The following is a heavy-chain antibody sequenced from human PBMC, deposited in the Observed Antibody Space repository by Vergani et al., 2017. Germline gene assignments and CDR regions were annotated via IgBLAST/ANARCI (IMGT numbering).Heavy chain of an antibody. D-gene: IGHD2-2*01. J-gene: IGHJ6*03. Sequence: EVQLVESGGGLVQPGGSLRLSCAASGFTFSSYSMNWVRQAPGKGLEWVSYISSSSSTIYYADSVKGRFTISRDNAKNSLYLQMNSLRDEDTAVYYCASSLVVPAAMWCYYYYMDVWGKGTTVTVSS. CDR3: ASSLVVPAAMWCYYYYMDV. V-gene: IGHV3-48*02. CDR2: ISSSSSTI. CDR1: GFTFSSYS.